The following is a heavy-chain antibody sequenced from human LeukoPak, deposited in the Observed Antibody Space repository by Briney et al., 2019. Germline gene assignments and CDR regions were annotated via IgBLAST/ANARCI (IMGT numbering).Heavy chain of an antibody. Sequence: SGPTLVKPTQTLTLTCTFSDFSLSTPGMSVGWIRQPPGKALEWLAFIYYNDDKRYSPSLRSRLTITRDTSKNQVVLAMTNMDPVDTATYYCAHLVVTIDWRSYFDYWGQGAPVTVSS. V-gene: IGHV2-5*01. CDR3: AHLVVTIDWRSYFDY. D-gene: IGHD3-9*01. CDR1: DFSLSTPGMS. CDR2: IYYNDDK. J-gene: IGHJ4*02.